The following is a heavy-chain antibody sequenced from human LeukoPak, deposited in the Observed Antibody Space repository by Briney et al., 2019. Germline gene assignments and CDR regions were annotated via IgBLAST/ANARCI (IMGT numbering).Heavy chain of an antibody. V-gene: IGHV4-34*01. Sequence: SETLSLTRAVYGDSFSHYYWNWIRQSPETGLEWIGEVDEIGRTKYNPSLKSRVTISVDRSKNQFSLKLTSVTAADTAVYFCARPTYCSVTTCTGAMDVWGQGTTVTVSS. CDR1: GDSFSHYY. CDR3: ARPTYCSVTTCTGAMDV. J-gene: IGHJ6*01. D-gene: IGHD2-15*01. CDR2: VDEIGRT.